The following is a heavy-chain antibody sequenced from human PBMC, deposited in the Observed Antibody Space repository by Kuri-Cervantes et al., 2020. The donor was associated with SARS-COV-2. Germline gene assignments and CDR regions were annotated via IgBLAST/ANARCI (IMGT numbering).Heavy chain of an antibody. CDR1: GGSISSGDYS. V-gene: IGHV4-30-2*01. J-gene: IGHJ4*02. CDR3: ARATSFTSIYYYFDS. D-gene: IGHD2-2*01. CDR2: SYHSGST. Sequence: SETLSLTCAVSGGSISSGDYSWSWIRQPPGKGLEWIGYSYHSGSTHYNPSLESRVTMSLDTSRNQFSLRLTSVTPADTAVYYCARATSFTSIYYYFDSWGQGNLVTVSS.